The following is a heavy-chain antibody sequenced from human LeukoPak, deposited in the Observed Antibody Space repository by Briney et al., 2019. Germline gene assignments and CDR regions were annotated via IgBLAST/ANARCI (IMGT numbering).Heavy chain of an antibody. CDR3: ARGDDGDYGYYFDY. V-gene: IGHV3-30-3*01. Sequence: GGSLRLSCAASGFIFNSYSMHWVRQAPGKGLEWVAVISYDGSNKHYADSVQGRFTISRDNSKSTLYLQMDSLRSEDTAVYYCARGDDGDYGYYFDYWGQGTLVTVSS. CDR1: GFIFNSYS. J-gene: IGHJ4*02. CDR2: ISYDGSNK. D-gene: IGHD4-17*01.